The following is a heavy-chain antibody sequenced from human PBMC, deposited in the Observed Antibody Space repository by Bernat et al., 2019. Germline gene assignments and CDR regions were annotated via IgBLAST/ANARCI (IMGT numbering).Heavy chain of an antibody. D-gene: IGHD5-12*01. Sequence: QVQLVQSGAEVKKPGASVKVSCKASGYTFTSYAMHWVRQAPGQRLEWMGWINAGNGNTKYSQKFQGRVTMTTDTSTSTAYMELRSLRSDDTAVYYCARGQYSGYDYSEFDYLG. V-gene: IGHV1-3*01. CDR3: ARGQYSGYDYSEFDY. CDR1: GYTFTSYA. CDR2: INAGNGNT. J-gene: IGHJ4*01.